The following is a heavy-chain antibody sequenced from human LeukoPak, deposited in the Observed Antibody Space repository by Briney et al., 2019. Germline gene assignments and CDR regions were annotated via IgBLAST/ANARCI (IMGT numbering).Heavy chain of an antibody. D-gene: IGHD2-2*01. J-gene: IGHJ6*03. V-gene: IGHV1-2*02. CDR3: GRGTSVSHIPYYYYFMDV. Sequence: GASVKVSCKASGYTSTGYYMHWVRQAPGQGLEWMGWINPNSGGTNYAQKFQGRVTMTRDTSISTAYMDLSRLRSDDTAVYYCGRGTSVSHIPYYYYFMDVWGKGTTVTVSS. CDR2: INPNSGGT. CDR1: GYTSTGYY.